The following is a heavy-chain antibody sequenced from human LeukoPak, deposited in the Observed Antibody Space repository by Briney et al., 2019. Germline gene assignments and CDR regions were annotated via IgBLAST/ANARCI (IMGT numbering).Heavy chain of an antibody. CDR2: IYSDNT. CDR1: GFTVSSNS. V-gene: IGHV3-53*01. D-gene: IGHD4-17*01. CDR3: ARDRRDYGDPNWFDP. J-gene: IGHJ5*02. Sequence: GGSLRLSCTVSGFTVSSNSMSWVRQAPGKGLEWVSFIYSDNTHYSDSVKGRFTISRDNSKNTLYLQMNSLRAEDTAVYYCARDRRDYGDPNWFDPWGQGTLVTVSS.